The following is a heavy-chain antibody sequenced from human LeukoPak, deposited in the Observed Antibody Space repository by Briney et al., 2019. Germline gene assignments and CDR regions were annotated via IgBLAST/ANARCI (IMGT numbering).Heavy chain of an antibody. J-gene: IGHJ4*02. Sequence: SETLSLTCAVYGGSFSGYYWSWIRQPPGKGLEWIGEINHSGSTNYNPSLKSRVTISVDTSKNQFSLKLSSVTAADTAVYYCARATEYYFDYWGQGTLVTVSS. CDR2: INHSGST. CDR3: ARATEYYFDY. V-gene: IGHV4-34*01. D-gene: IGHD5-12*01. CDR1: GGSFSGYY.